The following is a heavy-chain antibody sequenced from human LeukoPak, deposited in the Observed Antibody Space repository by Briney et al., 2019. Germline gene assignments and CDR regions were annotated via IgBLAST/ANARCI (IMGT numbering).Heavy chain of an antibody. CDR3: LRGVRAPDY. CDR2: IKQDGSEK. V-gene: IGHV3-7*01. Sequence: GRSLRLAWAVYAFTLSNNWMRWVRQAPRKGLEWVANIKQDGSEKYYVDSVKGRFTISRDNAKNSLYLQMNSLRAEDTAVYYCLRGVRAPDYWGQGTLVTVSS. CDR1: AFTLSNNW. J-gene: IGHJ4*02.